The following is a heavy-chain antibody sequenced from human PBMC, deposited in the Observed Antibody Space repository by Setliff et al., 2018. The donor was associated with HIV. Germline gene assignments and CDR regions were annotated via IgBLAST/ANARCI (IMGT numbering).Heavy chain of an antibody. CDR1: GFTFDDYT. CDR3: ARDRASVRDTIFGGAQYYYYMDV. D-gene: IGHD3-3*01. V-gene: IGHV3-43*01. CDR2: IYWDSSRA. Sequence: PGGSLRLSCATSGFTFDDYTMHWVRQAPGKGLEWLAFIYWDSSRAYYADSVKGRFTMSRDNAKTSLYLQMNSLRADDTAVYYCARDRASVRDTIFGGAQYYYYMDVWGKGTTVTVSS. J-gene: IGHJ6*03.